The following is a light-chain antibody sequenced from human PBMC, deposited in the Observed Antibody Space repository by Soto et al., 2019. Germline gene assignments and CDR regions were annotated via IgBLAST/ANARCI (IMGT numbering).Light chain of an antibody. J-gene: IGLJ1*01. V-gene: IGLV2-14*03. CDR2: DVS. CDR3: SSYTSSSTRV. Sequence: QSVLTQPASVSGSPGQSITISCTGTSSEVGGNNYVSWYQQHPGKAPKLMIYDVSNRPSGVSNRFSGSKSGNTASLTISGLQAEDEADYYCSSYTSSSTRVFGTGTKVTVL. CDR1: SSEVGGNNY.